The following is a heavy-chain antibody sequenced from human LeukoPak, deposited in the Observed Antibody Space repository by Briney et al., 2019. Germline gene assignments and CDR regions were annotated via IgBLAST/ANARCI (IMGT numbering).Heavy chain of an antibody. CDR1: GFTFSSYA. V-gene: IGHV3-30-3*01. D-gene: IGHD3-3*01. CDR2: ISYDGSNK. Sequence: GGSLRLSCAASGFTFSSYAMHWVRQAPGKGLEWVAVISYDGSNKYYADSVKGRFTISRDNSKNTLYLQMNSLRAEDTAVYYCARALTTRGDFDYWGQGTLVTVSS. J-gene: IGHJ4*02. CDR3: ARALTTRGDFDY.